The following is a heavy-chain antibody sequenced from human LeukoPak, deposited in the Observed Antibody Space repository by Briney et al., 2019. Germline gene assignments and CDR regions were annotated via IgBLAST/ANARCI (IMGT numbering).Heavy chain of an antibody. V-gene: IGHV4-39*07. D-gene: IGHD3-10*01. CDR1: GGSISSSSYY. J-gene: IGHJ6*03. CDR2: IYYSGST. CDR3: ARVPARGVRGVTLVPRYYYYMDV. Sequence: PSETLSLTCTVSGGSISSSSYYWGWIRQPPGKGLEWIGSIYYSGSTYYNPSLKSRVTISVDTSKNRFSLKLSSVTAADTAVYYCARVPARGVRGVTLVPRYYYYMDVWGKGTTVTVSS.